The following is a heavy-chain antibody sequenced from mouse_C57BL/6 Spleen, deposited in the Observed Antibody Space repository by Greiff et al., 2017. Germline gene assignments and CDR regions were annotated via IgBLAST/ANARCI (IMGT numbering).Heavy chain of an antibody. J-gene: IGHJ1*03. CDR3: ARSLITTVVHWYFDV. CDR2: INPSNGGT. V-gene: IGHV1-53*01. CDR1: GYTFTSYW. Sequence: QVQLKQPGTELVKPGASVKLSCKASGYTFTSYWMHWVKQRPGQGLEWIGNINPSNGGTNYNEKFKSKATLTVDKSSSTAYMQLSSLTSEDSAVYYCARSLITTVVHWYFDVWGTGTTVTVSS. D-gene: IGHD1-1*01.